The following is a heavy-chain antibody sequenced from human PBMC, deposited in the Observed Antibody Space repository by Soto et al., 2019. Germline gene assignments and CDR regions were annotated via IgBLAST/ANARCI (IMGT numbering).Heavy chain of an antibody. Sequence: GGSLRLSCAASGFTFSSYDMHWVRQATGKGLEWVSAIGSAGDTYYPGSVKGRFTIFRENAKNSLYLQMNSLRAGDTAVYYCARAAGRQGITIFGVVTQLDVWGQGTTVTV. CDR2: IGSAGDT. CDR1: GFTFSSYD. D-gene: IGHD3-3*01. CDR3: ARAAGRQGITIFGVVTQLDV. J-gene: IGHJ6*02. V-gene: IGHV3-13*01.